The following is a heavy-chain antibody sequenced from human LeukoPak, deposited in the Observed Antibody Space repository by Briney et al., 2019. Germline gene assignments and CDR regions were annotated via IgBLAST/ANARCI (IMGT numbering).Heavy chain of an antibody. CDR1: GFTFSTYA. CDR2: ISGSTSST. CDR3: ARENPSGYSSSWYLDY. J-gene: IGHJ4*02. D-gene: IGHD6-13*01. Sequence: GGSLRLSCAASGFTFSTYAMTWVRQAPGKGLEWVSAISGSTSSTYYADSVKGRFTISRDNSKNTLYLQMNSLRAEDTAVYYCARENPSGYSSSWYLDYWGQGTLVTASS. V-gene: IGHV3-23*01.